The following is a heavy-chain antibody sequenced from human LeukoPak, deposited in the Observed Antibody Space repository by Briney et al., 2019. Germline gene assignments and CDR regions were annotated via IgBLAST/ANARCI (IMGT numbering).Heavy chain of an antibody. V-gene: IGHV3-48*04. CDR3: ARVRYYYGSGSSVGDAFDI. D-gene: IGHD3-10*01. CDR2: SSSSGSTI. J-gene: IGHJ3*02. Sequence: PGGSLRLSCAASGVTFSSYSMTWVRQAPGMGLEWVSYSSSSGSTIYYADSVKGRFTISRDNAKNSLYLQMNSLRAEDTAVYYCARVRYYYGSGSSVGDAFDIWGQGTMVTVSS. CDR1: GVTFSSYS.